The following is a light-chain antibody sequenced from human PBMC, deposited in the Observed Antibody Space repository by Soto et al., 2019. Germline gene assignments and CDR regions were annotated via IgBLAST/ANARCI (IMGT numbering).Light chain of an antibody. CDR3: QQYCDTPT. V-gene: IGKV3-15*01. J-gene: IGKJ4*01. CDR1: QSVSSR. Sequence: EIVFTQSPGTPFFSPGGRARLSCRASQSVSSRLAWYQQKPGQAPRLLIYGASARATGIPARFSGSGSGTEFTLTISSLQSEDFAVYYCQQYCDTPTFGGGTKVDIK. CDR2: GAS.